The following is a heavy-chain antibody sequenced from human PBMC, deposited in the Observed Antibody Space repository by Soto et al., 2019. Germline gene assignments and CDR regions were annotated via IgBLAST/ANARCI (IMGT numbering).Heavy chain of an antibody. J-gene: IGHJ6*02. Sequence: GGSLRLSCAASGLTVSNNYISWVRQAPGKGLEWVSVIYSGGNTNYADSVKGRFIISRDNSKNTVHLQMNNLRAEDTAVYYCARGQKDGFICGQGKTLTVSS. D-gene: IGHD3-10*01. CDR2: IYSGGNT. CDR3: ARGQKDGFI. CDR1: GLTVSNNY. V-gene: IGHV3-53*01.